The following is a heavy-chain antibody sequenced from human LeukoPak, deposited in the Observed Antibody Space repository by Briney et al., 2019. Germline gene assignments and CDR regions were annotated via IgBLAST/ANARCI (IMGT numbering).Heavy chain of an antibody. CDR1: GGSISSYY. CDR3: ARVVGPDFSGGMDV. Sequence: PSETLSLTCTVPGGSISSYYWSWIRQPPGKGLEWIGYIYYSGSTNYNPSLKSRVTISVDTSKNQFSLKLSSVTAADTAVYYCARVVGPDFSGGMDVWGQGTTVTVSS. CDR2: IYYSGST. V-gene: IGHV4-59*01. J-gene: IGHJ6*02. D-gene: IGHD3-3*01.